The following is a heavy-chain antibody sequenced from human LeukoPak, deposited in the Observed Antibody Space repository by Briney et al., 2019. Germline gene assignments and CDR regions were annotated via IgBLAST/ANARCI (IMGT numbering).Heavy chain of an antibody. D-gene: IGHD5-12*01. Sequence: GGSLRLSCAASGFTFSSYAMSWVRQAPGKGLEWVSAISGSGGSTYYADSVKGRFTISRDNSKNTLYLQMNSLRAEDTAVYYCAKVLGEGSGYDPFFDYWGQGTLVTVSS. CDR1: GFTFSSYA. CDR3: AKVLGEGSGYDPFFDY. CDR2: ISGSGGST. V-gene: IGHV3-23*01. J-gene: IGHJ4*02.